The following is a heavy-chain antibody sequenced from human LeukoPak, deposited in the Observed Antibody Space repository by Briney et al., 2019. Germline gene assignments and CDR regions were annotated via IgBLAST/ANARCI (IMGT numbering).Heavy chain of an antibody. CDR2: IKEDGTEK. D-gene: IGHD3-10*01. J-gene: IGHJ6*03. V-gene: IGHV3-7*01. Sequence: GGSLRLSCAASEFSFSTYWMSWVRQAPGKGLEWVANIKEDGTEKYYVGSVKGRFTISRDNAKKSLCLQMNSLRDDDTAVYFCARSPAGDAWPPAYYMDVWGKGTTVTVSS. CDR1: EFSFSTYW. CDR3: ARSPAGDAWPPAYYMDV.